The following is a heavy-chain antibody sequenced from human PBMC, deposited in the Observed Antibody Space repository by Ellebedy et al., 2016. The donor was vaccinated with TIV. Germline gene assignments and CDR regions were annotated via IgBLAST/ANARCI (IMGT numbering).Heavy chain of an antibody. D-gene: IGHD5-18*01. CDR3: AQVDTAMVGV. V-gene: IGHV1-46*01. CDR1: GYTFSNYG. Sequence: AASVKVSCKASGYTFSNYGITWVRQAPGQGLEWMGIINPSGGSTTYAQKFQDRVTMTRDTSTSTVYMELSSLRSEDSAVYYCAQVDTAMVGVWGQGTLVAVSS. CDR2: INPSGGST. J-gene: IGHJ4*02.